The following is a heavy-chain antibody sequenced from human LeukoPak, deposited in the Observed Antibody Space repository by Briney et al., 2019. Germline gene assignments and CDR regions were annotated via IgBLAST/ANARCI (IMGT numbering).Heavy chain of an antibody. V-gene: IGHV1-18*01. D-gene: IGHD3-10*01. CDR3: ARDSRRYYYGSGSYQYYYYGMDV. CDR2: ISAYNGNT. Sequence: ASVKVSCKASGYTFTSYGISWVRQAPGQGLEWMGWISAYNGNTNYAQKLRGRVTMTTDTSTSTAYMELRSLRSDDTAVYYCARDSRRYYYGSGSYQYYYYGMDVWGQGTTVTVSS. CDR1: GYTFTSYG. J-gene: IGHJ6*02.